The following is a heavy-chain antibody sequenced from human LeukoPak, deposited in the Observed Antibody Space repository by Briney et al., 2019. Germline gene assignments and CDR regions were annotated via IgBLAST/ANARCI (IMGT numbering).Heavy chain of an antibody. CDR3: ARVSGKRIRILRGGYYFDY. V-gene: IGHV4-34*01. Sequence: PSETLSLTCAVYGGSFSGYYWSWIRQPPGKGLEWIGEINHSGSTNYNPSLKSRVTISVDTSKNQFSLKLSSVTAADTAVYYCARVSGKRIRILRGGYYFDYWGQGTLVTVSS. CDR2: INHSGST. D-gene: IGHD3-9*01. J-gene: IGHJ4*02. CDR1: GGSFSGYY.